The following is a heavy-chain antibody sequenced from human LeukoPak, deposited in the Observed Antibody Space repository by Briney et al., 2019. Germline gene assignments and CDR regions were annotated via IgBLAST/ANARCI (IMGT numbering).Heavy chain of an antibody. Sequence: GGSLRLSCAASGFIFSTYGMHWVRQAPGKGLEWVTFIQYDGSIIHYADSVKGRFTISRDNSKNTLYVQMNSLRAEDTAVYYCARSPVVGVFDYWGQGTLVTVSS. CDR2: IQYDGSII. CDR1: GFIFSTYG. D-gene: IGHD2-15*01. V-gene: IGHV3-30*12. CDR3: ARSPVVGVFDY. J-gene: IGHJ4*02.